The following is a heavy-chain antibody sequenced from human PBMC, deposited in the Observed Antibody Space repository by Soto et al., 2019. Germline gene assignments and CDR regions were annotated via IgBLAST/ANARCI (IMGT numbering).Heavy chain of an antibody. CDR2: ISWNSGSI. Sequence: PGGSLRLSCAASGFTFDDYAMHWVRQAPGKGLEWFSGISWNSGSIGYADSVKGRFTISRDNAKNSLYLQMNSLRAEDTALYYCAKDRSHFGYCISTSCRYYGMDVWGQGTTVTVSS. D-gene: IGHD2-2*01. CDR3: AKDRSHFGYCISTSCRYYGMDV. J-gene: IGHJ6*02. V-gene: IGHV3-9*01. CDR1: GFTFDDYA.